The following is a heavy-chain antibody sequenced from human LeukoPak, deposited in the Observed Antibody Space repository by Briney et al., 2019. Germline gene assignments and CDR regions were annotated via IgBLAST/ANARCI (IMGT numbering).Heavy chain of an antibody. J-gene: IGHJ6*02. CDR1: GYTFTGYY. Sequence: ASVKVSCKASGYTFTGYYMHWVRQAPGQGLEWMGWINPNSGGTNYAQKFQGRVTMTRDTSISTAYMELSRLRSDDTAVYYCERTSSIAARRGYYYYGMDVWGQGTTVTVSS. V-gene: IGHV1-2*02. D-gene: IGHD6-6*01. CDR3: ERTSSIAARRGYYYYGMDV. CDR2: INPNSGGT.